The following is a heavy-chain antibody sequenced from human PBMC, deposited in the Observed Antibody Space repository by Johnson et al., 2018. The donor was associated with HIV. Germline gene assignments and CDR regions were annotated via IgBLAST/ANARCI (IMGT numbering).Heavy chain of an antibody. CDR2: IGSAGDT. D-gene: IGHD3-22*01. V-gene: IGHV3-13*01. CDR3: ARGARRITMIVVVNKAFDI. CDR1: GFTFSGYD. J-gene: IGHJ3*02. Sequence: VQLVESGGGLVQPGGSLRLSCAASGFTFSGYDMHWVRQATGKGLEWVSAIGSAGDTHYPGSVKGRFTISRENAKNTLYLQMNSLRAEDTAVYYCARGARRITMIVVVNKAFDIWGQGTMVTVSS.